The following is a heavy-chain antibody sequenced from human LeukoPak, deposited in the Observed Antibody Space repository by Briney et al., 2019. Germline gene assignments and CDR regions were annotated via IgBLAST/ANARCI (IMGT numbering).Heavy chain of an antibody. J-gene: IGHJ6*02. CDR3: AREGFSSSWFSPTSGMDV. D-gene: IGHD6-13*01. CDR1: GGSISSYY. Sequence: SETLSLTCTVSGGSISSYYWSWIRQPPGKGLEWIGYIYYSGSTNYNPSLKSRVTISVDTSKNQFSLKLSSVTAADTAVYYCAREGFSSSWFSPTSGMDVWGQGTTVTVSS. CDR2: IYYSGST. V-gene: IGHV4-59*12.